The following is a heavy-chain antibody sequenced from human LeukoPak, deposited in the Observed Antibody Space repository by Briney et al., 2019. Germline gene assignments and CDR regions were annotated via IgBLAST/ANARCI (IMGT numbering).Heavy chain of an antibody. D-gene: IGHD6-19*01. Sequence: GRSLRLSCAASGFTFDDYAMFWVRQAPGKGLEWVSGISWDSRNIGYAASVKGRFTTSRDNGKNSLYLQMSGLRPDDTALYYCARGNRDSSGFYFYYGLDVWGPGSTVTVSS. CDR1: GFTFDDYA. CDR2: ISWDSRNI. CDR3: ARGNRDSSGFYFYYGLDV. J-gene: IGHJ6*02. V-gene: IGHV3-9*01.